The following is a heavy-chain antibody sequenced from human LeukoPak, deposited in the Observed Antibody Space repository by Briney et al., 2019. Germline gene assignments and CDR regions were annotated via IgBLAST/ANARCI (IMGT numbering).Heavy chain of an antibody. CDR1: GFTFSSYW. J-gene: IGHJ4*02. D-gene: IGHD6-19*01. Sequence: GGSLRLSCAASGFTFSSYWMSWVRQAPGKGLEWVANIQQDGSEKYYVDSVKGRFTISRDNAKNTLYLQMNSLRAEDTAVYYFARGRRSDSSGPPYFDYWGQGTLVTVSS. CDR3: ARGRRSDSSGPPYFDY. V-gene: IGHV3-7*01. CDR2: IQQDGSEK.